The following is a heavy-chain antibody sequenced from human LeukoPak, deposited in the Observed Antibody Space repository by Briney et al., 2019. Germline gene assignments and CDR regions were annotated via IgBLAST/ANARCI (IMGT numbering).Heavy chain of an antibody. J-gene: IGHJ4*02. V-gene: IGHV3-7*04. CDR2: INQDGSQE. CDR3: ARDNSRNDLEY. CDR1: GFAFNSYW. D-gene: IGHD1-1*01. Sequence: GGSLRLSCAASGFAFNSYWMNWVRQAPGKGLQWVANINQDGSQEYYVDSVKGRFTISRDNAKNSLSLQINSLRAEDTAVYYCARDNSRNDLEYWGQGTLVTVSS.